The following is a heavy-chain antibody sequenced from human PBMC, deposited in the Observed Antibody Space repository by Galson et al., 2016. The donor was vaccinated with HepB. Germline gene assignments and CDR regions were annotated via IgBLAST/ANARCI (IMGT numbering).Heavy chain of an antibody. Sequence: SLRLSCAASGFSLSHYGMTWVRLAPGRGLEWISFISNTSPTTYYADSVRGRFTTSRDNAKNSLYQEMNSLRDEDTAVYFCVREYYGRLEQWGQGTLVTVSS. D-gene: IGHD2-21*01. CDR3: VREYYGRLEQ. CDR2: ISNTSPTT. J-gene: IGHJ4*02. V-gene: IGHV3-48*02. CDR1: GFSLSHYG.